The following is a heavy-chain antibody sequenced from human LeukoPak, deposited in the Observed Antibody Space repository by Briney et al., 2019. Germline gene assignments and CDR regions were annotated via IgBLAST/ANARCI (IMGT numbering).Heavy chain of an antibody. CDR2: LSYDGSA. CDR3: ARGLVDYELPKGYIDY. Sequence: SETLSLTCTVSGASITSKAYFWGWIRRPPGKGLEWVGTLSYDGSAYYNTSLRSRVTISVGTSKSQFSLKVTSVTAADTAVYFCARGLVDYELPKGYIDYWGRGTLVTVSS. J-gene: IGHJ4*02. V-gene: IGHV4-39*07. CDR1: GASITSKAYF. D-gene: IGHD3-22*01.